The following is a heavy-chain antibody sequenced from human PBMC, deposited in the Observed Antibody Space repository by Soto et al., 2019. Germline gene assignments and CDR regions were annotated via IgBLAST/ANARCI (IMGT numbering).Heavy chain of an antibody. V-gene: IGHV1-46*01. D-gene: IGHD1-7*01. CDR3: ATRNPELYYYYYYGMDV. CDR1: GYTFTSYY. J-gene: IGHJ6*02. CDR2: VNPSGGST. Sequence: ASVKVSCKASGYTFTSYYMHWVRQPPGQGLEWMGIVNPSGGSTSYAQKFQGRVTMTRDTSTSTVYMELSSLRSEDTAVYYCATRNPELYYYYYYGMDVWGQGTTVTVSS.